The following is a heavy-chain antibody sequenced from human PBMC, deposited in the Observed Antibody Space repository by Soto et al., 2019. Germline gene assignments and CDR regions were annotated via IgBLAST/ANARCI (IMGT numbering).Heavy chain of an antibody. CDR1: GFTFSSYW. CDR2: INSDGSST. J-gene: IGHJ4*02. V-gene: IGHV3-74*01. Sequence: GGSLRLSCAASGFTFSSYWMHWVRQAPGKGLVWVSRINSDGSSTSYADSVKGRFTISRDNAKNTLYLQMNSLRAEDTAVYYCAREGDIVATIDYWGQGTLVTVSS. D-gene: IGHD5-12*01. CDR3: AREGDIVATIDY.